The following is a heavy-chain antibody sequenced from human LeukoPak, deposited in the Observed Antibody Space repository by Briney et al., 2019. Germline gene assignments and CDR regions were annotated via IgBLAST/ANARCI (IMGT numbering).Heavy chain of an antibody. Sequence: PGGSLRLSCAASGFTFSHYEMNWVRQAPGKGLEWISHISNTGDIIHYADSVEGRFTISRDNAKNSLYLQMNSLRTEDTAVYYCARESERFDYYYMDVWGKGTTVTVSS. J-gene: IGHJ6*03. CDR1: GFTFSHYE. V-gene: IGHV3-48*03. CDR3: ARESERFDYYYMDV. CDR2: ISNTGDII. D-gene: IGHD3-10*01.